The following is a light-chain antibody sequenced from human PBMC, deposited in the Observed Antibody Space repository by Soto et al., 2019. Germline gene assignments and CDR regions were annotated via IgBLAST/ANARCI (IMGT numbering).Light chain of an antibody. CDR3: SSNTSKSSLI. CDR2: EVR. Sequence: QSVLTQPASVSGSSGQSITISCAGTMRDVGAYNLVSWYQQHPGRAPPQIIYEVRNRPSGISFLFSGSKSGNTATLTIAGLQDEDEDDYYYSSNTSKSSLIFGGGTKVTV. CDR1: MRDVGAYNL. V-gene: IGLV2-14*01. J-gene: IGLJ2*01.